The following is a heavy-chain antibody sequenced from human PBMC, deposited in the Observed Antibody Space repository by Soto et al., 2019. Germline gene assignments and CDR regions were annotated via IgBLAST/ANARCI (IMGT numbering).Heavy chain of an antibody. J-gene: IGHJ4*02. D-gene: IGHD5-18*01. CDR1: GGSISSSHW. CDR2: IYHSGST. Sequence: PSETLSLTCTVSGGSISSSHWWGWIRQPPGKGLEWIGYIYHSGSTSYNPSLKSRVTISVDTSKNQFSLKLTSVTAADTAVYYCSRGILVWGQGALVTV. CDR3: SRGILV. V-gene: IGHV4-28*01.